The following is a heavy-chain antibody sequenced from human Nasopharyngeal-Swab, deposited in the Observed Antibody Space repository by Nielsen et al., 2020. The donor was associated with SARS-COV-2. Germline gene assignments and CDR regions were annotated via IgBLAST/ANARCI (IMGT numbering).Heavy chain of an antibody. J-gene: IGHJ3*02. CDR1: GFTFSSYW. CDR3: ARVRGDYDSSGYYYHDGAFDI. CDR2: INSDGSST. Sequence: GESRKMSCADSGFTFSSYWMHWVRQAPGKGLVWVSSINSDGSSTSYADSVKGRFTISRDNAKNTLYLQMNSLRAEDTAVYYCARVRGDYDSSGYYYHDGAFDIWGQGTMVTVSS. D-gene: IGHD3-22*01. V-gene: IGHV3-74*01.